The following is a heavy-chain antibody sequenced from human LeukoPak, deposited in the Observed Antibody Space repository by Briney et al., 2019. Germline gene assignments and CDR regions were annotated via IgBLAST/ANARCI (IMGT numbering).Heavy chain of an antibody. CDR1: GFTFSSYG. Sequence: PGGPLRLSCAASGFTFSSYGMHWVRQAPGKGLEWVAFIRYDGSYKYYADSVKGRFTISRDISKNTLYLEMNSLRAEDTAMYYCAKDTTYYFDYWGQGTLVTVSS. CDR3: AKDTTYYFDY. CDR2: IRYDGSYK. V-gene: IGHV3-30*02. D-gene: IGHD1-14*01. J-gene: IGHJ4*02.